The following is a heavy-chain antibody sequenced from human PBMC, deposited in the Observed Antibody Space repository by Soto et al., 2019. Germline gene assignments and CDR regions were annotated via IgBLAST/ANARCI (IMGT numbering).Heavy chain of an antibody. CDR1: GGSISSYY. J-gene: IGHJ1*01. D-gene: IGHD3-22*01. CDR3: ARSLNRVYDSSGYHYPKELMH. V-gene: IGHV4-59*01. Sequence: SETLSLTCTVSGGSISSYYWSWIRQPPGKGLEWIGYIYYSGSTNYNPSLKSRVTISVDTSKNQFSLKLSSVTAADTAVYYCARSLNRVYDSSGYHYPKELMHWGQGTFVTV. CDR2: IYYSGST.